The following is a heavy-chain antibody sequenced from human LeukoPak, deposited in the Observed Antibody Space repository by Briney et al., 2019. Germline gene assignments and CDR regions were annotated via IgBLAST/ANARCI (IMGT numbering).Heavy chain of an antibody. Sequence: GGSLRLSCAASGFTFDDYGMSWVRQAPGKGLEWVSGINWNGGSTGYADSVKGRFTISRDNAKNSLYLQMNSLRAEDTALYYCARSITMVRGIYYFDYWGQGTLVTVSS. J-gene: IGHJ4*02. CDR3: ARSITMVRGIYYFDY. CDR2: INWNGGST. V-gene: IGHV3-20*04. D-gene: IGHD3-10*01. CDR1: GFTFDDYG.